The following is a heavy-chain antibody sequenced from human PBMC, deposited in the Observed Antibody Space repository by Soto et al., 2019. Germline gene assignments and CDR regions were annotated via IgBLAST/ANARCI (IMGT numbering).Heavy chain of an antibody. CDR1: GFTFSYYW. CDR2: IHSDGSST. CDR3: ARGDRGAFDL. J-gene: IGHJ3*01. V-gene: IGHV3-74*01. Sequence: EVQLLESGGGLVQPGESLRLSCAASGFTFSYYWMHWVRQAPGMGLVWVSRIHSDGSSTTYADSVKGRFTISRNNARNMLYLQLNSLRAEDTAVYYCARGDRGAFDLWGQGTVVTVSS. D-gene: IGHD1-26*01.